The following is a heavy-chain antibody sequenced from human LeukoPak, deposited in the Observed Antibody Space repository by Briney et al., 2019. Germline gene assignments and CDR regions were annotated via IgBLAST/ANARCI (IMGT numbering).Heavy chain of an antibody. Sequence: SVKGSCKASVGTFSIYAISWVRQAPGQGLEWMGGIIPIFGTANYAQKFQGRVTITADQSTSTAYMELSSLRSEHTAVYYCASMVSKYCSGGSCMGGWFDPWGQGTLVTVSS. CDR1: VGTFSIYA. D-gene: IGHD2-15*01. J-gene: IGHJ5*02. CDR3: ASMVSKYCSGGSCMGGWFDP. CDR2: IIPIFGTA. V-gene: IGHV1-69*01.